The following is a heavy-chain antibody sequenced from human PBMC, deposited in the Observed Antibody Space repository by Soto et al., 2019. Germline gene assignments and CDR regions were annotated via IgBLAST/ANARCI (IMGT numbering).Heavy chain of an antibody. J-gene: IGHJ4*02. CDR2: ISGGGGST. Sequence: EVQLSESGGGLVQPGDSLRLSCAASGFSFAGYAVTWVRQAPGKGLEWVAAISGGGGSTYYADSVKGRFTISRDNSRYTLYLQMNSLTAGDAAVYYCAKTENFNGYYTAFEYWGRGARVTVSS. CDR3: AKTENFNGYYTAFEY. V-gene: IGHV3-23*01. CDR1: GFSFAGYA. D-gene: IGHD3-3*01.